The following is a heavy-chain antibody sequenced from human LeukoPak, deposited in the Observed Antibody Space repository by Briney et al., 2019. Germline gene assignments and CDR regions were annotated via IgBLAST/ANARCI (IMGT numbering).Heavy chain of an antibody. CDR1: GFTFDDYA. J-gene: IGHJ4*02. Sequence: PGGSLRLSCAASGFTFDDYAMHWVRQAPGKGLEWVSGISWNSGSIGYADSVKGRFTISRDNAKNTLYLQMNSLRAEDTAVYYCARDLIAVAGTDLDYWGQGTLVTVSS. D-gene: IGHD6-19*01. CDR2: ISWNSGSI. CDR3: ARDLIAVAGTDLDY. V-gene: IGHV3-9*01.